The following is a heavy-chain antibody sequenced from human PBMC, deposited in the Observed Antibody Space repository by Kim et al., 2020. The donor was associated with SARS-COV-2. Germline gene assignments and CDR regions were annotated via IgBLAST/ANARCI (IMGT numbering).Heavy chain of an antibody. D-gene: IGHD1-20*01. J-gene: IGHJ6*03. CDR2: INSDGSST. V-gene: IGHV3-74*01. CDR1: GFTFSSYW. CDR3: ARSRREAALSPGMLTGRYYYYYYMDV. Sequence: GGSLRLSCAASGFTFSSYWMHWVRQAPGKGLVWVSRINSDGSSTSYADSVKGRFTISRDNAKNTLYLQMNSLRAEDTAVYYCARSRREAALSPGMLTGRYYYYYYMDVWGKGTTVTVSS.